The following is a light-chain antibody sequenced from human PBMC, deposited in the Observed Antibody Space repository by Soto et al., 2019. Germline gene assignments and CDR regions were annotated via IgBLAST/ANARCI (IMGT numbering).Light chain of an antibody. CDR2: AAS. CDR1: QSISSY. V-gene: IGKV1-39*01. CDR3: HHSYSTPCT. J-gene: IGKJ1*01. Sequence: DIQMTQSPSSLSASVGDRVTITCRASQSISSYLNWYQHKPGKAPKLLIYAASSLQSGVPSRFSGSGSGTEISLTITTLHPEDFATYYSHHSYSTPCTFGQGTKVEIK.